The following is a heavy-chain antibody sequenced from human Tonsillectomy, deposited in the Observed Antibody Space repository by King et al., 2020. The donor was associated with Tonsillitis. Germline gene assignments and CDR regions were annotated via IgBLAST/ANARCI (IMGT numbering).Heavy chain of an antibody. CDR2: IKQDGSEK. J-gene: IGHJ4*02. CDR3: ARGSGWLIDY. V-gene: IGHV3-7*03. CDR1: GFTFSDFW. Sequence: VQLVESGGGLIQPGGSLRLSCVASGFTFSDFWMNWVRQAPGKGLEWVANIKQDGSEKNYADSVKGRFTISRDNAKNSLFLQLNSLRVEDTAVYFCARGSGWLIDYWGQGTLVSVSS. D-gene: IGHD6-25*01.